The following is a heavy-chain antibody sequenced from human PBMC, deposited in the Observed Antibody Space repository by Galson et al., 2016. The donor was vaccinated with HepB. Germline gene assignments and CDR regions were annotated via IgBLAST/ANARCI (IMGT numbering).Heavy chain of an antibody. CDR1: GFTFSYYS. CDR2: ISSSSSDI. V-gene: IGHV3-21*01. Sequence: SLRLSCAASGFTFSYYSMNWVRQAPGKGLEWVSSISSSSSDIYYADSAKGRFTISRDNTKNSLYLQMNSLRAEDTAVYYCARDLTAAAGRPFYYYYYYMDVWGKGTTVTVSS. CDR3: ARDLTAAAGRPFYYYYYYMDV. D-gene: IGHD6-13*01. J-gene: IGHJ6*03.